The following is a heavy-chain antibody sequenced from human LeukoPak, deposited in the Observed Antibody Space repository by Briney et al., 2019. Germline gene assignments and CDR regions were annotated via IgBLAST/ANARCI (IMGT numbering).Heavy chain of an antibody. CDR2: IYPGDSDT. J-gene: IGHJ6*03. D-gene: IGHD2-8*01. CDR1: GSSFTSYW. V-gene: IGHV5-51*01. Sequence: GESLQISCKGSGSSFTSYWIGWVRQLPGKGLEWMGIIYPGDSDTRYSPSFQGQVTISADKSISTAYLQWSSLKASDTAMYYCARQYANYYYYYMDVWGEGTTVTVPS. CDR3: ARQYANYYYYYMDV.